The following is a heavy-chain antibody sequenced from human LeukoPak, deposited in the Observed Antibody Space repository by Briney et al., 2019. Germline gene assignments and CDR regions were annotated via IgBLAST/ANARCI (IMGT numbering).Heavy chain of an antibody. Sequence: GASVKVSCKASGYTFTSYGISWVRQAPGQGLEWMGWISAYNGNTNYAQKLQGRVTMTTDTSTSTAYMELRSLRSDDTAVYYCARDQAPSGWYVGEMVFDYWGQGTLVTVSS. CDR3: ARDQAPSGWYVGEMVFDY. V-gene: IGHV1-18*01. D-gene: IGHD6-19*01. CDR2: ISAYNGNT. J-gene: IGHJ4*02. CDR1: GYTFTSYG.